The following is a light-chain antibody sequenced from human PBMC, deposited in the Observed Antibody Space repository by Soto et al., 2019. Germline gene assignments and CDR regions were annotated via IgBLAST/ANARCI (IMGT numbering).Light chain of an antibody. CDR2: DVS. CDR1: SSDVGGYNY. J-gene: IGLJ1*01. CDR3: SSYTSSSTLYV. Sequence: QSVLTQPASVSGSPGQSITISCTGTSSDVGGYNYVSWYQQHPGKAPKFMIYDVSNRPSGVSNRFSGSKSGNTASLTISGLQAEDEADYYCSSYTSSSTLYVFGTGTKLPS. V-gene: IGLV2-14*01.